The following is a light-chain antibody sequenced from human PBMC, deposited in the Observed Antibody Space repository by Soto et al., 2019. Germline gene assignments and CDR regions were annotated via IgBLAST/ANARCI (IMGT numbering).Light chain of an antibody. CDR1: QNIHKW. CDR3: QEYNDNSYT. Sequence: DIQMTQSPSTLSASVGDRVTITCRASQNIHKWLAWYQQRPGKAPKLLIYDASTLENGVPSRFSGSGSGTEFTLTITSPQPDDFATYYCQEYNDNSYTFGSGTKLEI. V-gene: IGKV1-5*01. J-gene: IGKJ2*01. CDR2: DAS.